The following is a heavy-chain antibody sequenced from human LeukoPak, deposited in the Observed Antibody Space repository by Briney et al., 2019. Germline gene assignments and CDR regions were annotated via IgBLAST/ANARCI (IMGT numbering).Heavy chain of an antibody. V-gene: IGHV1-69*13. J-gene: IGHJ2*01. D-gene: IGHD1-1*01. CDR3: ARVPQLQGVPVYWYFDL. Sequence: ASVKVSCKASGGTFISYAISWVRQAPGQGLEWMGGIIPIFGTANYAQKFQGRVTITADESTSTAYMELSSLRSEDTAVYYCARVPQLQGVPVYWYFDLWGRGTLVTVSS. CDR2: IIPIFGTA. CDR1: GGTFISYA.